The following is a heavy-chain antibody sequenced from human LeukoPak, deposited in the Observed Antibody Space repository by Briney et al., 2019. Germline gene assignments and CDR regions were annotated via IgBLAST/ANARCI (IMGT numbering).Heavy chain of an antibody. J-gene: IGHJ4*02. Sequence: SETLSLTCIVSGDXMNGHFCSWIRQSPGKGLEWIGNVHYSLPSNFSPSLKSRVTISMDASRSQFSLKLGTVTAADTAVYYCACYNFVGRTFDCWGQGTLVTVSS. CDR1: GDXMNGHF. CDR3: ACYNFVGRTFDC. V-gene: IGHV4-59*11. D-gene: IGHD5-24*01. CDR2: VHYSLPS.